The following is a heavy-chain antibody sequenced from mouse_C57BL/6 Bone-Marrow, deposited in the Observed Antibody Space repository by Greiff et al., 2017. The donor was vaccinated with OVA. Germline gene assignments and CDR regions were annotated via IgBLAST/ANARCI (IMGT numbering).Heavy chain of an antibody. J-gene: IGHJ4*01. Sequence: QVQLQQPGAELVKPGASVKLSCKASGYTFTSYWMHWVKQRPGRGLEWIGRIDPTRGGTKYNEKFKSKATLTVDKPSSTAYMQLSSLTSEDSAVYYCARGYGTDYYAMDYWGQGTSVTVSS. D-gene: IGHD1-2*01. CDR3: ARGYGTDYYAMDY. V-gene: IGHV1-72*01. CDR1: GYTFTSYW. CDR2: IDPTRGGT.